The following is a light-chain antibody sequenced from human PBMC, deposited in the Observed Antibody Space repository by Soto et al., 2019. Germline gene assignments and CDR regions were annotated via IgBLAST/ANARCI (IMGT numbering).Light chain of an antibody. Sequence: DIEMTQLPSSLSASVGDRVTITCRASQSIRSYLNWYQQTPGKAPKLLIFAASTLQSGVPSRFSGSGSGTDFTLTISSLQPEDFATYYCQQTESYPSTFGGGTKVEIK. V-gene: IGKV1-39*01. CDR1: QSIRSY. CDR2: AAS. J-gene: IGKJ4*01. CDR3: QQTESYPST.